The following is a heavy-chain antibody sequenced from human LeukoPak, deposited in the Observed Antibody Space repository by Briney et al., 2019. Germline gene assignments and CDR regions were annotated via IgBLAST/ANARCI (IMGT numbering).Heavy chain of an antibody. V-gene: IGHV1-8*01. Sequence: ASVKVSCKASGYTFTSYDINWVRQATGQGLEWMGWMNPNSGNTGYAQKFPGRVTMTRNTSISTAYMELNSLRSEDTAVYYCARGRPKPGLWFRSDPWGQGTLVTVSS. J-gene: IGHJ5*02. D-gene: IGHD3-10*01. CDR3: ARGRPKPGLWFRSDP. CDR1: GYTFTSYD. CDR2: MNPNSGNT.